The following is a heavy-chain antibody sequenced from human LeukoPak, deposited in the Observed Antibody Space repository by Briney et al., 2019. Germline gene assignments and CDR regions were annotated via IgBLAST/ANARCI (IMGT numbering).Heavy chain of an antibody. Sequence: GGSLRLSCAASGFTFSSYAMSWVRQAPGKGLEWVSAISGSGDSTYYADSVKGRFTISRDNSRNTLYLQMNSLRAEDTAVYYCAKDVAVAGPIDYWGQGTLVTVSS. CDR2: ISGSGDST. D-gene: IGHD6-19*01. CDR1: GFTFSSYA. CDR3: AKDVAVAGPIDY. J-gene: IGHJ4*02. V-gene: IGHV3-23*01.